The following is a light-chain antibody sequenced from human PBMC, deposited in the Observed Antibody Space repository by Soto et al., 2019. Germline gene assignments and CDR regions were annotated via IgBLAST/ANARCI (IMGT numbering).Light chain of an antibody. Sequence: QSVLTQPPSASGTSGQRVTISCSGSSSNIGSDYASWYQQLPGTAPKLLIYRNNQRPSGVPDRFSGSKSGTSASLAISGLLSEDEADYYCAAWDDTLSGHVVFGGGTKRTVL. V-gene: IGLV1-47*01. CDR2: RNN. CDR1: SSNIGSDY. J-gene: IGLJ2*01. CDR3: AAWDDTLSGHVV.